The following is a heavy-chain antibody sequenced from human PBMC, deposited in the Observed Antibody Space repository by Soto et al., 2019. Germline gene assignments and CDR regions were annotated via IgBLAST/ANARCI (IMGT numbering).Heavy chain of an antibody. CDR1: GFTFSRSG. V-gene: IGHV3-30*18. J-gene: IGHJ4*02. CDR3: AKDSLFRDYIYYFDY. Sequence: SLRLSCADSGFTFSRSGMHWVRQAPGKGLEWVAVISYDGSSKYYADSVKGRFTISRDNSKNTLYLQMNSLRAEDTAVYYCAKDSLFRDYIYYFDYWGQGALVTVSS. CDR2: ISYDGSSK. D-gene: IGHD4-17*01.